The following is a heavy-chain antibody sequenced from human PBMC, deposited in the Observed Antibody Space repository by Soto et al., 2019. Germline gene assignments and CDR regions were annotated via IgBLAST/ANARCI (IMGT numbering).Heavy chain of an antibody. V-gene: IGHV3-30-3*01. CDR2: ISYDGSNK. Sequence: GGSLRLSCAASGFTFSSYAMHWVRQAPGKGLEWVAVISYDGSNKYYADSVKGRFTISRDNSKNTLYLQMNSLRAEDTAVYYCARVSSLGMDVWGQGTTVTVSS. J-gene: IGHJ6*02. CDR3: ARVSSLGMDV. CDR1: GFTFSSYA.